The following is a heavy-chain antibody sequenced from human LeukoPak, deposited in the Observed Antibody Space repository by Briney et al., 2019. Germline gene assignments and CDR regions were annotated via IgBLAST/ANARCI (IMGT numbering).Heavy chain of an antibody. J-gene: IGHJ4*02. CDR1: GFTFSSYS. CDR3: ARVEGSGSNYFDC. CDR2: ISSSSSYI. D-gene: IGHD3-10*01. Sequence: GGSLRLSCAASGFTFSSYSMNWVRQAPGKGLEWVSSISSSSSYIYYAGSVKGRFTISRDNAKNSLYLQMNSLRAEDTAVYYCARVEGSGSNYFDCWGQGTLVTVSS. V-gene: IGHV3-21*01.